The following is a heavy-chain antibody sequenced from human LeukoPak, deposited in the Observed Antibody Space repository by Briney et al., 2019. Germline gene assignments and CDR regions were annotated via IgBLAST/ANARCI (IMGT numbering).Heavy chain of an antibody. Sequence: GGSLRLSCAASGFTFSSYSMNWVRQAPGKGLEWVSSISSSSSYIYYADSVKGRFTISRDNAKNSLYLQMNSLRAEDTAVYYCAREKTGDPCFDYWGQGTLVTISS. J-gene: IGHJ4*02. CDR2: ISSSSSYI. CDR3: AREKTGDPCFDY. D-gene: IGHD7-27*01. CDR1: GFTFSSYS. V-gene: IGHV3-21*01.